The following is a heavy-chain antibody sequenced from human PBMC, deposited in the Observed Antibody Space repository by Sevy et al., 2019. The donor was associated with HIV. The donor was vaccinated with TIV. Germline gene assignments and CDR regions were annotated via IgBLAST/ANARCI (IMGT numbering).Heavy chain of an antibody. CDR1: GHTLTDLS. V-gene: IGHV1-24*01. CDR3: SATREYYSDSYGYFDY. CDR2: FDPEDGER. J-gene: IGHJ4*02. D-gene: IGHD3-22*01. Sequence: ASVKVSCKASGHTLTDLSMHWVRQAPGKGFEWIGRFDPEDGERIYAQKFQGRVTMTEDTSTDTAYMGLRSLRSEDTAVYYCSATREYYSDSYGYFDYWGQGTLVTVSS.